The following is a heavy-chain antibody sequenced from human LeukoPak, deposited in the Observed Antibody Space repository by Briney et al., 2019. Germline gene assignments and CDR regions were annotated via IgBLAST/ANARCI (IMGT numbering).Heavy chain of an antibody. CDR1: GFTFDDYA. J-gene: IGHJ4*02. CDR2: IKQDGGER. D-gene: IGHD3/OR15-3a*01. V-gene: IGHV3-7*01. CDR3: VRDGRPLDY. Sequence: PGGSLRLSCAASGFTFDDYAMHWVRQPPGKGLEWVANIKQDGGERYYVDSVRGRFTISRDNSKNSLYLQMNSLRAEDTAVYYCVRDGRPLDYWGQGTLVIVS.